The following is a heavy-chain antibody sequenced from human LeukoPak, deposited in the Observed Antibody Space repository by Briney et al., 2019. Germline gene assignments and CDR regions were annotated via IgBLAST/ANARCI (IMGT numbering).Heavy chain of an antibody. D-gene: IGHD3-22*01. CDR3: ARDLGRYDSNQGPLDAFDI. V-gene: IGHV3-53*01. CDR1: GFTVSSND. Sequence: GGSLRLSCAASGFTVSSNDMSWVRQAPGQGLDWVSVIYSAGSRYYSDYVKGQFTIPKNNSKNTLYIQMNSLRAEDTAIYYCARDLGRYDSNQGPLDAFDIWGQGTMVTVSS. J-gene: IGHJ3*02. CDR2: IYSAGSR.